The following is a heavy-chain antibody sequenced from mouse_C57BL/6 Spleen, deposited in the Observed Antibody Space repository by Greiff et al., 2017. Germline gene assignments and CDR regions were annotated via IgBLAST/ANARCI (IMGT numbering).Heavy chain of an antibody. CDR1: GFTFSDYY. D-gene: IGHD1-1*01. CDR3: AREKNYYGTGIYFDY. J-gene: IGHJ2*01. CDR2: INYGGSST. Sequence: EVMLVESEGGLVQPGSSMKLSCTASGFTFSDYYMAWVRQVPEKGLEWVANINYGGSSTYYLDPLKSRFIISKDHAKNILYLQMSSLKSEDTATYYCAREKNYYGTGIYFDYWGQGTTLTVSS. V-gene: IGHV5-16*01.